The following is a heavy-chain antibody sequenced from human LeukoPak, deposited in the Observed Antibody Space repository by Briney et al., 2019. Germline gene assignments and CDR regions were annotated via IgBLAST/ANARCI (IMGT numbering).Heavy chain of an antibody. D-gene: IGHD2-21*01. CDR2: IYSSGVT. CDR1: GGSISGYY. CDR3: TRQAIVGRLPPLV. V-gene: IGHV4-59*01. J-gene: IGHJ4*02. Sequence: SETLSLTCTVSGGSISGYYWNWIRQPPGKGLEWIGYIYSSGVTKYNVSLKSRVTMSVDTSKKQFSLRLSSVTAADTAMFYCTRQAIVGRLPPLVWGQGILVTVSS.